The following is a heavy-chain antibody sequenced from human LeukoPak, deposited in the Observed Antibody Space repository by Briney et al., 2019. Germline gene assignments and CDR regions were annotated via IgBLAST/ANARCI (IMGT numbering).Heavy chain of an antibody. J-gene: IGHJ3*02. CDR2: IKEDGKEK. D-gene: IGHD6-19*01. CDR1: GFTFSTYW. Sequence: PGGSLRLSCVASGFTFSTYWMSWVRQAPGKGLEWVANIKEDGKEKYSVDSVKGRFTISRDNAKNSLYLQMNNLRGEDTAVYYCATSQTTSGRYGNAFDIWGQGTMVTVSS. V-gene: IGHV3-7*01. CDR3: ATSQTTSGRYGNAFDI.